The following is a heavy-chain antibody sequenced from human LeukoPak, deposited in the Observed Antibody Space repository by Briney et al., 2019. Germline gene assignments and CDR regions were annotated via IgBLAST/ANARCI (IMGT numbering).Heavy chain of an antibody. CDR3: ARDSSTVTFDI. CDR2: IYPGDSXX. J-gene: IGHJ3*02. CDR1: GXXXXTXX. D-gene: IGHD6-13*01. V-gene: IGHV5-51*01. Sequence: GESLKISCKXXGXXXXTXXXXXXXXMXGXGLEWIGIIYPGDSXXXXXPSFQGQVTISADKSISTAYLQWSSLKASDTAMYXCARDSSTVTFDIWGQGTMVTVSS.